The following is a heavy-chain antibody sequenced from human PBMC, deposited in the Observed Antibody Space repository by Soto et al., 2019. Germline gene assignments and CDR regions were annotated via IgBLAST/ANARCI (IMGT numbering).Heavy chain of an antibody. CDR3: ARETYFSMAEINYYYYGMDV. J-gene: IGHJ6*02. Sequence: GASVKVSCKASGYTFTGYYMHWVRQAPGQGLEWMGWINPNSGGTNYAQKFQGWVTMTRDTSISTAYMELSRLRSDDTAVYYCARETYFSMAEINYYYYGMDVWGQGTTVTVSS. V-gene: IGHV1-2*04. CDR1: GYTFTGYY. CDR2: INPNSGGT. D-gene: IGHD3-10*01.